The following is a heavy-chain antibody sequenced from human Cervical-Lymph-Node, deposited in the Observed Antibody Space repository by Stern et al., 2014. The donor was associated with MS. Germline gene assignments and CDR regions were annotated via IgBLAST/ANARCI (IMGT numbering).Heavy chain of an antibody. CDR3: PRALYGDYFDY. D-gene: IGHD4-17*01. J-gene: IGHJ4*02. V-gene: IGHV2-5*01. CDR1: GFSLSTSGVG. CDR2: MYWSDDK. Sequence: QVTLRESGPTLVKPTQTLTLTCTFSGFSLSTSGVGVGWIRQPPGKALEWLALMYWSDDKYYSPSLKNRLTITKDTSKNQVVLTLTNMAPVDTATYYCPRALYGDYFDYWGQGSLVTVSS.